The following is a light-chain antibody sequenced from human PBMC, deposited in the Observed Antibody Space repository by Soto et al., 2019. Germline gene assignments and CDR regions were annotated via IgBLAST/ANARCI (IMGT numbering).Light chain of an antibody. Sequence: EIVMTQSPATLSVSPGERATLSCRASRNVGSKLAWYMQKPGQAPRLLIYDASRRDIGVPDRFSGSGSGTDFTLTISGLEPEDFAVYFCHQYGMSPQTFGQGTKVDIK. CDR2: DAS. CDR3: HQYGMSPQT. CDR1: RNVGSK. V-gene: IGKV3-20*01. J-gene: IGKJ1*01.